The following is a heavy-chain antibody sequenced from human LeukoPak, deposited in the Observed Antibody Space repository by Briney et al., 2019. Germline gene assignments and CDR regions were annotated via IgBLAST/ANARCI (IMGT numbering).Heavy chain of an antibody. D-gene: IGHD5-18*01. CDR2: ISSSSSTI. CDR3: ARAPTWIQLWLPY. CDR1: GFTFRNSA. V-gene: IGHV3-48*04. Sequence: GGSLRLSCAASGFTFRNSAMSWVRQAPGKGLEWVSYISSSSSTIYYADSVKGRFTISRDNAKNSLYLQMNSLRAEDTAVYYCARAPTWIQLWLPYWGQGTLVTVSS. J-gene: IGHJ4*02.